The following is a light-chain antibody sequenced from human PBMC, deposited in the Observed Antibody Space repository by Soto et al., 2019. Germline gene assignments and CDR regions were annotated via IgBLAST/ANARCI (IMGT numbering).Light chain of an antibody. CDR3: QQRTNRQYT. Sequence: EILLTQSPATLSLSPGERATLSCRASQSVSTYLAWYQQKPGQAPRLLIYGAFNRATGIPARFSGSGSGTDFTLTITSLEPEDLSVYYWQQRTNRQYTFGQGTKLEIK. CDR2: GAF. J-gene: IGKJ2*01. CDR1: QSVSTY. V-gene: IGKV3-11*01.